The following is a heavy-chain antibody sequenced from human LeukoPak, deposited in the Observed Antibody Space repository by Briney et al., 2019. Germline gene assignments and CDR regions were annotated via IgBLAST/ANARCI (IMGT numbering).Heavy chain of an antibody. Sequence: ASVKVSCKASGYTFTSYYMHWERQAPGQGLEWMGIINPSGGSTSYAQKFQGRVTMTRDTSTSTVYMELSSLRSEDTAVYYCAREGSEYSSSSGWFDPWGQGTLVTVSS. CDR1: GYTFTSYY. CDR2: INPSGGST. D-gene: IGHD6-6*01. CDR3: AREGSEYSSSSGWFDP. J-gene: IGHJ5*02. V-gene: IGHV1-46*01.